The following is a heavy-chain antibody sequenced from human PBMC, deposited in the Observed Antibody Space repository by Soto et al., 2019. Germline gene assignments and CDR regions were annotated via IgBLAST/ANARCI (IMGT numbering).Heavy chain of an antibody. CDR2: IIPIFETP. CDR3: SILITDYIEF. V-gene: IGHV1-69*01. J-gene: IGHJ4*02. Sequence: QIQLVQSGVEMKKPGSSVKVSCKASGGIFRSHVISWVRQAPGQGLEWMGGIIPIFETPNYAREFQGRVTITADESTSTAYMELSSLRSEDTAVYYCSILITDYIEFWSLGTLVTVTS. CDR1: GGIFRSHV.